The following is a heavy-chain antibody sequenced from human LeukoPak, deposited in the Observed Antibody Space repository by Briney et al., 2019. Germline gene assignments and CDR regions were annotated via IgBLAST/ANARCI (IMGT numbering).Heavy chain of an antibody. CDR2: ISGSGGST. D-gene: IGHD3-22*01. CDR1: GFTFSSYA. CDR3: ARGVGYYDSSGYYQDY. J-gene: IGHJ4*02. V-gene: IGHV3-23*01. Sequence: GGSLRLSCAASGFTFSSYAMSWVRQAPGKGLEWVSAISGSGGSTYYADSVKGRFTISRDNSKNTLYLQMSSLRAEDTAVYYCARGVGYYDSSGYYQDYWGQGTLVTVSS.